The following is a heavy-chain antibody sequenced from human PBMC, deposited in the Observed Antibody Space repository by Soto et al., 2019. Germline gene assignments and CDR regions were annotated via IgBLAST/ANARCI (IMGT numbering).Heavy chain of an antibody. CDR3: AKSGPTNFFDH. J-gene: IGHJ4*02. V-gene: IGHV3-23*01. D-gene: IGHD1-26*01. CDR1: GFTFSTYT. Sequence: LRXSXXXSGFTFSTYTMNWVRQAPGKGXXXXXXXXXXXXXTYYADSVKGRFTISRDDSKKMMFLQMSSLRAGDTAVYYCAKSGPTNFFDHWGQGSLVT. CDR2: XXXXXXXT.